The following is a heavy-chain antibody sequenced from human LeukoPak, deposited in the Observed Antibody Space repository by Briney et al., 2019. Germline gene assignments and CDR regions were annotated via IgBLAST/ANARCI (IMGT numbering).Heavy chain of an antibody. D-gene: IGHD2-8*01. CDR1: GGSISSGGYY. CDR3: ASLVYSWFDP. Sequence: SETLSLTCTVSGGSISSGGYYWSWIRQHPGKGLEWIGYIYYSGSTYYNPSLKSRVTISVDTSKNRFSLKLSSVTAADTAVYYCASLVYSWFDPWGQGTLVTVSS. V-gene: IGHV4-31*03. CDR2: IYYSGST. J-gene: IGHJ5*02.